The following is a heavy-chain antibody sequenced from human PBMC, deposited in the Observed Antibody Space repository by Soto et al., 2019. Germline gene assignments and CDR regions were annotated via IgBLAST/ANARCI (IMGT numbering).Heavy chain of an antibody. D-gene: IGHD1-1*01. J-gene: IGHJ4*02. CDR2: IYSGGNT. Sequence: EVQLVETGGGLIQPGGSLRLSCTASGFTVSSNYMTWVRQAPGKGLEWGSVIYSGGNTYYADSVKGRFTSSRDKSKNTLYLQMNSLRAEDTAVYYWAGATGRYWGQGTLVTVSS. CDR3: AGATGRY. CDR1: GFTVSSNY. V-gene: IGHV3-53*02.